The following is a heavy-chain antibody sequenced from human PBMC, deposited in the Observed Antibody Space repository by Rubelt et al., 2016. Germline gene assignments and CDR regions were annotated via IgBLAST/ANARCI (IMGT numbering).Heavy chain of an antibody. CDR3: AREGGDYYGMDV. J-gene: IGHJ6*02. Sequence: QVQLQQSGPGLVKPSQTLSLTCAISGDSVSGYSAAWNWIRQSPSRGLEWLGRTYYRSKWYNNYAASVKSRITIDPDTSKNQLSLQLNSVTPEETAVYYCAREGGDYYGMDVWGQGTAVTVSS. V-gene: IGHV6-1*01. CDR2: TYYRSKWYN. CDR1: GDSVSGYSAA.